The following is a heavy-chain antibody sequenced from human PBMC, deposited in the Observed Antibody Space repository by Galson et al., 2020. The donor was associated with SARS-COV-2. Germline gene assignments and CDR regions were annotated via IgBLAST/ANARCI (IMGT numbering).Heavy chain of an antibody. CDR2: IYWNGDK. J-gene: IGHJ5*02. D-gene: IGHD2-21*01. CDR3: GHSPRVYCGGSYCPKWFDP. CDR1: GFSLNSDGVA. V-gene: IGHV2-5*01. Sequence: SGPTLVKPTETLTLTCTFSGFSLNSDGVAVGWIRQPPGKALEWLALIYWNGDKVYSPSLKNRLSITEDSSSNQVVLTMTNMDPVDTATYFCGHSPRVYCGGSYCPKWFDPWGQGILVTVSS.